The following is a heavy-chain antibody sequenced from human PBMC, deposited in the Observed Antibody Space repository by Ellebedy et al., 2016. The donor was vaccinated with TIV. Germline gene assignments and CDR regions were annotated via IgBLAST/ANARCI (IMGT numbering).Heavy chain of an antibody. Sequence: AASVKVSCKAFGGTFSNYAINWVRQAPGQGLEWMGRIIPILRMTDYAQDFQGRVTFTADTSTRTGYMELSSLTSDDTAVYYCARWAGSAGSFQGPYDYWGQGTLVAVSS. CDR2: IIPILRMT. CDR3: ARWAGSAGSFQGPYDY. V-gene: IGHV1-69*04. J-gene: IGHJ4*02. CDR1: GGTFSNYA. D-gene: IGHD1-26*01.